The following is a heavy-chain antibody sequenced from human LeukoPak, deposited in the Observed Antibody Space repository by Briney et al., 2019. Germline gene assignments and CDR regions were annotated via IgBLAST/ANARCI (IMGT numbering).Heavy chain of an antibody. D-gene: IGHD1-26*01. CDR1: GFTFSGSA. V-gene: IGHV3-73*01. Sequence: PGGSLRLSCAASGFTFSGSAMHWVRQASGKGLEWVGRIRSKANSYATAYAASVKGSFTISRDDSKHTAYLQMNSLKTEDTAVYYCTRGGSYNYYYYYMDVWGKGTTVTISS. CDR2: IRSKANSYAT. J-gene: IGHJ6*03. CDR3: TRGGSYNYYYYYMDV.